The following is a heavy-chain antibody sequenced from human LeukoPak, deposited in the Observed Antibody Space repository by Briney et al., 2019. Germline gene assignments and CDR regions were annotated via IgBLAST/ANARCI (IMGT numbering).Heavy chain of an antibody. D-gene: IGHD6-19*01. Sequence: GGSLRLSCAASGFTFRTYDFPWVRQVKGKGLEWVSGIGTRGDTYYAGSVKGRVTMSRENAKNSLYLQMNSLTAGDTAVYYCVRVAWLDYHGMDVWGQGTTVTVSS. CDR1: GFTFRTYD. CDR2: IGTRGDT. V-gene: IGHV3-13*01. CDR3: VRVAWLDYHGMDV. J-gene: IGHJ6*02.